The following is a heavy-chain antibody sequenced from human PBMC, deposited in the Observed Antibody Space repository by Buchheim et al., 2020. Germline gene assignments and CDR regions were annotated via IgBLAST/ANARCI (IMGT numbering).Heavy chain of an antibody. J-gene: IGHJ4*02. CDR1: GGSISSSNRF. V-gene: IGHV4-39*01. CDR3: SRRGMTVVDY. D-gene: IGHD2-21*02. CDR2: VHYGGST. Sequence: QLQLQESGPGLVKPSETLSLTCTVSGGSISSSNRFWGWIRQSPGKGLEWIGSVHYGGSTYYNPSLQSRVTVSVDKYKNPFTLKLSSVSAADTAIYYCSRRGMTVVDYWGQGTL.